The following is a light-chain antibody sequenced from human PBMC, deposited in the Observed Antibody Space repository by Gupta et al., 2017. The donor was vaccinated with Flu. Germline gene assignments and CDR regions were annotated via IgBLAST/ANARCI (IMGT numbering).Light chain of an antibody. CDR1: QIARQSSH. J-gene: IGKJ1*01. CDR3: QQFHSSSWT. CDR2: GAS. V-gene: IGKV3-20*01. Sequence: TRSVFPGEGATLSCKASQIARQSSHLAWYQQKPGQAPRLLIYGASGRATGVPDRFSGSQSGTDFTLTISRLEPEDFAVYYCQQFHSSSWTFGQGTKVEVK.